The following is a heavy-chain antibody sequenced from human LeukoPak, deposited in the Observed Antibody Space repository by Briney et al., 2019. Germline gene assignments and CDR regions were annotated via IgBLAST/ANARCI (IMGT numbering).Heavy chain of an antibody. Sequence: GGSLRLSCAASGFTFSSYGMHWVRQAPGKGLEWVAFIRYDGSNKYYADSVKGRFTISRDNSKNTLYLQMNSLRAEDTAVYYCAKDGSSSWYGEVDYWGQGTLVTVSS. CDR1: GFTFSSYG. V-gene: IGHV3-30*02. J-gene: IGHJ4*02. CDR2: IRYDGSNK. CDR3: AKDGSSSWYGEVDY. D-gene: IGHD6-13*01.